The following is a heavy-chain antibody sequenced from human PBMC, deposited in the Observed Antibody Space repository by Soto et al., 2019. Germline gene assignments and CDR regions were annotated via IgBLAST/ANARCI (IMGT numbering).Heavy chain of an antibody. J-gene: IGHJ4*02. CDR2: INPNSGGT. D-gene: IGHD2-21*01. CDR1: GYTFTGYY. CDR3: ARGGQPSVVEMATGTFDY. V-gene: IGHV1-2*04. Sequence: ASVKVSCKASGYTFTGYYMHWVRQAPGQGLEWMGWINPNSGGTNYAQKFQGWVTMTRDTSISTAYMELSRLRSDDTAVYYCARGGQPSVVEMATGTFDYWGQGTLVTVSS.